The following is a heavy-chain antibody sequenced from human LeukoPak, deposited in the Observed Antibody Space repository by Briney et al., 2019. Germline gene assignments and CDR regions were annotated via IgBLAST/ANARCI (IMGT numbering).Heavy chain of an antibody. D-gene: IGHD6-19*01. CDR2: ISGSGGIT. J-gene: IGHJ4*02. Sequence: GGSLRLSCAASGFTFSSYAMSWVRQAPGKGLKCVSAISGSGGITYYADSVKGRFTIPRDNSKNTLYLQMNSLRDEDTAVYYCAKDSNGWYNYWGQGTLVTVSS. CDR1: GFTFSSYA. V-gene: IGHV3-23*01. CDR3: AKDSNGWYNY.